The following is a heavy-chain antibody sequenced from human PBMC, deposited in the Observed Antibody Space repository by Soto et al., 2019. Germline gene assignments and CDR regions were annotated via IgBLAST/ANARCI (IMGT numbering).Heavy chain of an antibody. Sequence: SETLSLTCAVSCGSFTSNNWWTWVRQPPGQGLEWIGEIYRTGSTNYNPSLKSRVTISLDKSENQFSLKVTSLTAADTAVYYCASRDPGTSVDYWGQGTVVTVS. CDR2: IYRTGST. D-gene: IGHD1-7*01. V-gene: IGHV4-4*02. J-gene: IGHJ4*02. CDR1: CGSFTSNNW. CDR3: ASRDPGTSVDY.